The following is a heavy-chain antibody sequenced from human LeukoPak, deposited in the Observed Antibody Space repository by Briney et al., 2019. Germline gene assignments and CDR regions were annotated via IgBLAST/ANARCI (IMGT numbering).Heavy chain of an antibody. V-gene: IGHV4-59*01. J-gene: IGHJ5*02. CDR3: ARFSGYDGLWFDP. CDR1: GGSISSYY. Sequence: SETLSLTCTVSGGSISSYYWSWIRQPPGKGLEWIGYIYYSGSTNYNPSLKSRVTISVDTSKNQLSLKLSSVTAADTAVYYCARFSGYDGLWFDPWGQGTLVTVSS. D-gene: IGHD5-12*01. CDR2: IYYSGST.